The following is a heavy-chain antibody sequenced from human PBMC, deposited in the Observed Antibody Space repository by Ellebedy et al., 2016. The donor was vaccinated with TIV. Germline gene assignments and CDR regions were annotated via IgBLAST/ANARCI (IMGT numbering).Heavy chain of an antibody. Sequence: ASVQVSCKASGYTFNNYGISWVRQAPGQGLEWMAWISTYDDDTNYAPKFQDRVTMTTDTSTSTAYMELRSLKSDDTAVYFCARSFGHSALPNFDYWGQGTAVTVSS. CDR2: ISTYDDDT. J-gene: IGHJ4*02. CDR1: GYTFNNYG. V-gene: IGHV1-18*04. CDR3: ARSFGHSALPNFDY. D-gene: IGHD3/OR15-3a*01.